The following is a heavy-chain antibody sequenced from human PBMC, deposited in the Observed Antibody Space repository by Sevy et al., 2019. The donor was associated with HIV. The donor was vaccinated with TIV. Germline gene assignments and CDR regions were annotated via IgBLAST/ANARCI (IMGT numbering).Heavy chain of an antibody. V-gene: IGHV3-7*03. CDR3: ARTGAYADTYYHHYAMDV. J-gene: IGHJ6*02. CDR2: INQDGSVK. Sequence: GGSLRLSCAASGFSFRSYWMSWLRQAPGKGLEWVAYINQDGSVKYYLDSVMGRFTISRDSARNSVYLQINSLRADDTARYYCARTGAYADTYYHHYAMDVWGQWTSGTVSS. CDR1: GFSFRSYW. D-gene: IGHD4-17*01.